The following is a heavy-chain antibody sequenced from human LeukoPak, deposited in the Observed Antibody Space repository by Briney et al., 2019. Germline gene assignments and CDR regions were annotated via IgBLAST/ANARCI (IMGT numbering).Heavy chain of an antibody. CDR1: GGSISSSSYY. V-gene: IGHV4-39*01. CDR3: AREQYSPGAVDY. D-gene: IGHD6-6*01. J-gene: IGHJ4*02. CDR2: IYYSGST. Sequence: PSETLSLTCSVSGGSISSSSYYWGWIRPPPGKELEGIRSIYYSGSTYYNPSLKSRITISVDTSKNQFSLKVSSVTAADTAVYYCAREQYSPGAVDYWGQGSLVTVSS.